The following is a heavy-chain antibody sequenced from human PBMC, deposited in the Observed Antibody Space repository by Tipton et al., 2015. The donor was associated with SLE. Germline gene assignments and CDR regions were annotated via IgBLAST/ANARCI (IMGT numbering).Heavy chain of an antibody. J-gene: IGHJ6*02. CDR3: AKGGPVSRFFDRLLYPMDV. D-gene: IGHD3-9*01. CDR2: IYVGGAT. V-gene: IGHV3-23*03. Sequence: SLRLSCAASGFTFSSYAMHWVRQAPGKGLEWVSIIYVGGATHYADSVKGRFTVSRDDSKNTLYLQMNSLRTEDTAVYFCAKGGPVSRFFDRLLYPMDVWGQGTTVTISS. CDR1: GFTFSSYA.